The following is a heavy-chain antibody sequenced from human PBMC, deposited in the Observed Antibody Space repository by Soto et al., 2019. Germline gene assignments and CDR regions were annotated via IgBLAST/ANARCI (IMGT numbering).Heavy chain of an antibody. V-gene: IGHV1-8*01. CDR3: ARSIGGDYDYCYCGMDV. CDR2: MNPNSGNT. J-gene: IGHJ6*02. CDR1: GYTFTSYD. Sequence: QVQLVQSGAEVKKPGASVKVSCKASGYTFTSYDINWVRQATGQGLEWMGWMNPNSGNTGYAQKFQGRVTMTRKTSISTAYMELSSLRSEDTAVYYCARSIGGDYDYCYCGMDVWGQGTTVTVSS. D-gene: IGHD4-17*01.